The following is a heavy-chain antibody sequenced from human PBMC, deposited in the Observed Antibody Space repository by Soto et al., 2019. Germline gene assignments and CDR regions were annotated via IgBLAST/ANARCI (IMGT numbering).Heavy chain of an antibody. V-gene: IGHV3-74*01. CDR1: GLTFSSYW. J-gene: IGHJ4*02. CDR2: ISPDGKNT. Sequence: GGSLRLSCASSGLTFSSYWMHWVRQVPGKGLVWVSRISPDGKNTNYADSVKDRFTISRDNAKNTVFLQMNSLRVEDMAVYYCVRGASSGYYRIVYLGQGALVTVSS. CDR3: VRGASSGYYRIVY. D-gene: IGHD3-22*01.